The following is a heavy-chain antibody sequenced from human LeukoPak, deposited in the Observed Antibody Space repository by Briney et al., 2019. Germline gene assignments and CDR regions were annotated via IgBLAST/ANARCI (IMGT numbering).Heavy chain of an antibody. CDR3: ARDFTVVVPAAWYNWFDP. D-gene: IGHD2-2*01. V-gene: IGHV3-48*03. Sequence: GGSLRLSCAAYGFTFSSYEMNWVRQAPGEGLEWISCISSSGSPIYYADSVKGRFTISRDNAKNTLYLQMNSLRAEDTAVYYCARDFTVVVPAAWYNWFDPWGQGTLVTVSS. J-gene: IGHJ5*02. CDR1: GFTFSSYE. CDR2: ISSSGSPI.